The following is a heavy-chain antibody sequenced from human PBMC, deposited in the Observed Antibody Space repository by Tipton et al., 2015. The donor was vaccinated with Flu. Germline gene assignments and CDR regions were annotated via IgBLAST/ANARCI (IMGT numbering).Heavy chain of an antibody. J-gene: IGHJ2*01. CDR1: GYTFSSYE. CDR3: ARNRQQYRYLDL. CDR2: MNPNSGNT. D-gene: IGHD1-1*01. V-gene: IGHV1-8*01. Sequence: QLVQSGAEVKKPGASVKVSCKASGYTFSSYEINWVRQTTGQGLEWMGWMNPNSGNTGYAQKFQGRATMTRNTSISTAYMELTSLTSEDTAVYYCARNRQQYRYLDLWGRGTLVTVSS.